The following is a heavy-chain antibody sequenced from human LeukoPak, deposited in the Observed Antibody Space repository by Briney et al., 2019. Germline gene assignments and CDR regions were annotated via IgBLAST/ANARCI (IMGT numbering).Heavy chain of an antibody. CDR2: IYHSGST. Sequence: SETLSLTCAVSGYSISSGYYWGWIRQPPGKGLEWIGSIYHSGSTNYSPSLKSRVTILVDTSKKQFSLKLSSVTATDTAVYYCAREVDGLSRHFDYWGQGTLVTVS. J-gene: IGHJ4*02. CDR1: GYSISSGYY. CDR3: AREVDGLSRHFDY. D-gene: IGHD6-19*01. V-gene: IGHV4-38-2*02.